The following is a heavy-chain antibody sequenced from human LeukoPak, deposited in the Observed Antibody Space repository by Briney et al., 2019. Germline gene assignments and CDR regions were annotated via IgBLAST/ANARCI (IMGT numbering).Heavy chain of an antibody. J-gene: IGHJ4*02. V-gene: IGHV4-30-2*02. Sequence: SETLSLTCTVSGGSISSGGYYWSWIRQPPGKGLEWIGYIYHSGSTYYNPSLKSRVTISVDTSKNQFSLKLSSVTAADTAVYYCARISYCSSTSCQYFDYWGQGTLVTVSS. CDR1: GGSISSGGYY. CDR2: IYHSGST. CDR3: ARISYCSSTSCQYFDY. D-gene: IGHD2-2*01.